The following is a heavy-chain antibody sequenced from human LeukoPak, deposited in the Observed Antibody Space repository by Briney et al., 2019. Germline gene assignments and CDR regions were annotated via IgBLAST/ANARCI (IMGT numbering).Heavy chain of an antibody. CDR1: GFTFSSYS. V-gene: IGHV3-21*01. Sequence: GGSLRLSCAASGFTFSSYSMNWVRQAPGKGLEWVSSISSSSSYIYYADSVKGRFTISRDNAKNSLYLQMNSLRAEDTAVYYCARDNSVRDEAWWFDPWGQGTLVTVSS. D-gene: IGHD5-24*01. CDR2: ISSSSSYI. J-gene: IGHJ5*02. CDR3: ARDNSVRDEAWWFDP.